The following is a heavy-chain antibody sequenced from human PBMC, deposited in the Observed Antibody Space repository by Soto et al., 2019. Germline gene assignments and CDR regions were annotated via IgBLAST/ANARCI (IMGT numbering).Heavy chain of an antibody. CDR2: IKSKTDGGTT. CDR3: TTDDWSIAAQGYCTNGPRCYYGMDV. V-gene: IGHV3-15*07. D-gene: IGHD2-8*01. CDR1: GFTFSNAW. Sequence: GGSLRLSCAASGFTFSNAWMNWVRQAPGKGLEWVGRIKSKTDGGTTDYAAPVKGRFTISRDDSKNTLYLQMNSLKTEDTAVYYCTTDDWSIAAQGYCTNGPRCYYGMDVWGQGTTVTVSS. J-gene: IGHJ6*02.